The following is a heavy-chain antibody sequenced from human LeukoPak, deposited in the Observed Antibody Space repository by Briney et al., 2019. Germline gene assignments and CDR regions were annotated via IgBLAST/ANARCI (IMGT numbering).Heavy chain of an antibody. V-gene: IGHV4-61*01. Sequence: PSETLSLTCTVSGGSVSSGSYYWSWIRQPPGKGLEWIGYIYYSGSTYYNPSLKSRVTISVDTSKNQFSLKLSSVTAADTAVYYCARDQSAITMVRGVIITSHWFDPWGQGTLVTVSS. J-gene: IGHJ5*02. D-gene: IGHD3-10*01. CDR3: ARDQSAITMVRGVIITSHWFDP. CDR2: IYYSGST. CDR1: GGSVSSGSYY.